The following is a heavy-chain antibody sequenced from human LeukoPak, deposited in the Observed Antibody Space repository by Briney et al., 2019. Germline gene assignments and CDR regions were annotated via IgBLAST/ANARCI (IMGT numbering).Heavy chain of an antibody. J-gene: IGHJ6*03. V-gene: IGHV1-46*01. Sequence: ASVKVSCKASGDTFTTDYIHWVRLGPGQGPEWMGVSNPSGGSTTNAQKFQGRVTMTRDTSTSTVYMELSSLRSEDTAIYYCARARGSGSYYGHDYYYYHYMDVWGKGTTVTVSS. CDR2: SNPSGGST. D-gene: IGHD3-10*01. CDR1: GDTFTTDY. CDR3: ARARGSGSYYGHDYYYYHYMDV.